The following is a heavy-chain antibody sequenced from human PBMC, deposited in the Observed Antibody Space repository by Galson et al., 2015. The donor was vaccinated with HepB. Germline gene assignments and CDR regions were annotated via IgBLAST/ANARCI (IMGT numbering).Heavy chain of an antibody. J-gene: IGHJ6*02. D-gene: IGHD6-13*01. Sequence: SVKVSCKASGFTFTSSAMQWVRQARGQRLEWIGWIVVGSGNTNYAQKFQERVTITRDMSTSTAYMELSSLRSEDTAVYYCAAPFRGSSWYYGMDVWGQGTTVTV. V-gene: IGHV1-58*02. CDR1: GFTFTSSA. CDR3: AAPFRGSSWYYGMDV. CDR2: IVVGSGNT.